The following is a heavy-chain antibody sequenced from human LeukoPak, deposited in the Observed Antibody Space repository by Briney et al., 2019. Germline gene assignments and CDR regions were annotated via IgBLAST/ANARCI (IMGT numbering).Heavy chain of an antibody. CDR3: AKLLWFGELSVDY. CDR1: GFTFSSYS. J-gene: IGHJ4*02. V-gene: IGHV3-48*01. Sequence: GGSLRLSCAASGFTFSSYSMNWVRHAPGKGLEWVSYISSSSSTIYYADSVKGRFTISRDNAKNSLYLQMNSLRAEDTAVYYCAKLLWFGELSVDYWGQGTLVTVSS. CDR2: ISSSSSTI. D-gene: IGHD3-10*01.